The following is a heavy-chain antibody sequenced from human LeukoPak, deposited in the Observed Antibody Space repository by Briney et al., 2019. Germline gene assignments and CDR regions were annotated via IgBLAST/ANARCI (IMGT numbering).Heavy chain of an antibody. CDR2: IYYSGST. D-gene: IGHD3-3*01. Sequence: SETLSLTCIVSGGSISSSSYYWGWIRQPAGEGLEWIGSIYYSGSTNYNPSHKSRVTISVDTSKNQFSLKLSSVTAADTAVYYCAREVWDGVVISGFYYYYGMDVWGQGTTVTVSS. CDR3: AREVWDGVVISGFYYYYGMDV. J-gene: IGHJ6*02. V-gene: IGHV4-39*02. CDR1: GGSISSSSYY.